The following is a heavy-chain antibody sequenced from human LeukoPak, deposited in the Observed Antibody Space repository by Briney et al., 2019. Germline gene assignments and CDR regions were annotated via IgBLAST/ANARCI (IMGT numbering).Heavy chain of an antibody. CDR3: ARGHTYYYDSSGYSPPFDY. CDR1: GFTFNNFG. J-gene: IGHJ4*02. CDR2: ISYSGGVQ. V-gene: IGHV3-30*03. Sequence: PGMSLRLSCAASGFTFNNFGMHWVRQAPGKGLEWVSVISYSGGVQFYADSVKGRFTISRDDSKNAVYLQMNSLRAEDTAVYYCARGHTYYYDSSGYSPPFDYWGQGTLVTVSS. D-gene: IGHD3-22*01.